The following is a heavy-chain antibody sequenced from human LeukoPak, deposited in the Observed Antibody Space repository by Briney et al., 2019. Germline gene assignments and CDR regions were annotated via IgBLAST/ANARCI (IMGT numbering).Heavy chain of an antibody. Sequence: ASVKVSCKASGYIFPSHGISWVRQAPGQGLEWMGGIIPIFGTANYAQKFQGRVTITADESTSTAYMELSSLRSEDTAVYYCATKPVKGYYYYYMDVWGKGTTVTVSS. CDR3: ATKPVKGYYYYYMDV. V-gene: IGHV1-69*13. J-gene: IGHJ6*03. CDR1: GYIFPSHG. CDR2: IIPIFGTA. D-gene: IGHD4-17*01.